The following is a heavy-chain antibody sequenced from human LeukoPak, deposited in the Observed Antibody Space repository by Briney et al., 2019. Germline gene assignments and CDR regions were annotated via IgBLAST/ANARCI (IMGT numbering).Heavy chain of an antibody. CDR1: GYTFTGYY. D-gene: IGHD4-17*01. J-gene: IGHJ4*02. CDR3: ARIHGVTTSPFDY. V-gene: IGHV1-2*02. Sequence: GASVKVSCKASGYTFTGYYMHWVRQAPGQGLEGMGWINPNSGGTNYAQKFQGRVTMTRDTSISTAYMELSRLRSDDTAVYYCARIHGVTTSPFDYWGQGTLVTVSS. CDR2: INPNSGGT.